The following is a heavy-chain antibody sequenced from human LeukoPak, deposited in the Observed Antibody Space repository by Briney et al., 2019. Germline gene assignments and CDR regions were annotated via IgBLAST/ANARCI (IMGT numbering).Heavy chain of an antibody. CDR1: GFTFSSYS. J-gene: IGHJ4*02. V-gene: IGHV3-48*04. Sequence: GSLRLSCAASGFTFSSYSMNWVRQAPGKGLEWISYISSSSSTIYYADSVKGRFTISRDNAKNSLYLQMNSLRAEDTAVYYCAREIVMGPSRYFDYWGQGTLVTVSS. CDR2: ISSSSSTI. D-gene: IGHD2-21*01. CDR3: AREIVMGPSRYFDY.